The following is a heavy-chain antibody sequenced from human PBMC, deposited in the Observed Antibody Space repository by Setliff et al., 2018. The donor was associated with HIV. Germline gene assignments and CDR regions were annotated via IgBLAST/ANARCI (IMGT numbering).Heavy chain of an antibody. CDR2: VSSRGDT. J-gene: IGHJ4*02. CDR3: ARAAAGNTGPFDL. D-gene: IGHD4-17*01. V-gene: IGHV4-4*07. Sequence: KTSETLSLTCTVSDSGTYYWSWIRQPAGKGLEWIGRVSSRGDTNYNPSLKSRVTMSVDTSKNQFSLKLTSVTASDTAVHYCARAAAGNTGPFDLWGQGSPVTVSS. CDR1: DSGTYY.